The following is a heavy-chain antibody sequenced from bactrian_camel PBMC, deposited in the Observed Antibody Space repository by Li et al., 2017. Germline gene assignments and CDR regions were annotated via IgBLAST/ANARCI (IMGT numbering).Heavy chain of an antibody. J-gene: IGHJ4*01. CDR2: INAGGGST. Sequence: VQLVESGGGLVQPGGSLRLSCATSGFYDMSWVRQPPGKGLEWVSAINAGGGSTYYADSVKGRFTVSRDNAKNTLYLRLDSLKTEDAAMYYCAKAVGRGPYELDYWGQGTQVTVS. CDR3: AKAVGRGPYELDY. D-gene: IGHD6*01. CDR1: GFYD. V-gene: IGHV3S40*01.